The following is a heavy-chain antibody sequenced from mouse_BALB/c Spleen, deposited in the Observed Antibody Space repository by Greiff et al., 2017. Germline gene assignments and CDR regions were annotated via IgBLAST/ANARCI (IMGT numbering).Heavy chain of an antibody. J-gene: IGHJ2*01. Sequence: DVKLQESGPELVKPGASVKISCKASGYSFTGYFMNWVMQSHGKSLEWIGRINPYNGDTFYNQKFKGKATLTVDKSSSTAHMELRSLASEDSAVYYCARHRYNYFDYWGQGTTLTVSS. V-gene: IGHV1-20*02. CDR1: GYSFTGYF. CDR2: INPYNGDT. D-gene: IGHD2-14*01. CDR3: ARHRYNYFDY.